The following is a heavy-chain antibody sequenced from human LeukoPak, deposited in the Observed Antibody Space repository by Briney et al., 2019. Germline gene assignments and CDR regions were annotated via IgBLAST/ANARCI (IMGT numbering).Heavy chain of an antibody. CDR3: ARVYDSSGYYSRPPTPIDY. J-gene: IGHJ4*02. CDR1: GFTFSSYS. CDR2: ISSSSSDI. V-gene: IGHV3-21*01. D-gene: IGHD3-22*01. Sequence: GGSLRLSCAASGFTFSSYSMNWVRQAPGKGLEWVSSISSSSSDIYYADSVKGRFTISRDNAKNSLYLQMNSLRAEATAVYYCARVYDSSGYYSRPPTPIDYWGQGTLVTVSS.